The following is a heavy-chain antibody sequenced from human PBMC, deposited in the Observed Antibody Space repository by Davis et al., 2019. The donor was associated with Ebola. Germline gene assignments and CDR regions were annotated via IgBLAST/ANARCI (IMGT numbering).Heavy chain of an antibody. CDR2: ITPILTVA. Sequence: AASVTVSCQASGYTFTSNAVNWVRQAPGQRLEWMGRITPILTVADYPQHFQGRVTITADESTSTAYMELSSLRSEDTAVYYCARGEHDYGDYPRFRGPDYYYYGMDVWGQGTTVTVSS. J-gene: IGHJ6*02. CDR3: ARGEHDYGDYPRFRGPDYYYYGMDV. CDR1: GYTFTSNA. D-gene: IGHD4-17*01. V-gene: IGHV1-69*04.